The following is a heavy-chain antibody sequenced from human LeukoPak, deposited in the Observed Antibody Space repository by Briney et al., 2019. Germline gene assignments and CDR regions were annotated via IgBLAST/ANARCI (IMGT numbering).Heavy chain of an antibody. CDR3: AKDERNWNYNLASQTYD. J-gene: IGHJ4*02. CDR1: GFTFSSYS. CDR2: ISYTGTYI. V-gene: IGHV3-21*04. D-gene: IGHD1-7*01. Sequence: GGSLRLSCAASGFTFSSYSMNWVRQAPGKGLEWVSSISYTGTYIYYADSVKGRFTISRDNAQNSLYLQMNSLRAEDTAVYYCAKDERNWNYNLASQTYDWGQGTLVTVSS.